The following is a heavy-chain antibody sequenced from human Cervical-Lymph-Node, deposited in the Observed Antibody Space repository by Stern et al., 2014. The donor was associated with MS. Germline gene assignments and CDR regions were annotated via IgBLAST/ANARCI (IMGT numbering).Heavy chain of an antibody. V-gene: IGHV4-61*01. Sequence: QVQLQESGPGLVKPSETLSLTCTVSGGSVSSGSYYWSWIRQPPRKGLEWIGHMFYSGSTNYNPSLKSRVTISVDTSKKQLSLKLSSVTAADTAVYYCARDSYFYGSGSYDHWGQGTLVTVSS. CDR1: GGSVSSGSYY. CDR3: ARDSYFYGSGSYDH. D-gene: IGHD3-10*01. J-gene: IGHJ4*02. CDR2: MFYSGST.